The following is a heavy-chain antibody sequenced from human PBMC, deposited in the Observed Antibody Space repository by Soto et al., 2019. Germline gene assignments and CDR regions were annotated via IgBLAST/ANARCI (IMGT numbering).Heavy chain of an antibody. Sequence: EVQLVESGGGLVQPGRSLRLSCAASGFTFDDYAMHWVRQAPGKGLEWVSGISWNSGSIGYADSVKGRFTISRDNAKSSLFLQMNSLRVEDTAVYYCARSRSCSSTSCYTFTTHYYYFGMDVWGQGTTVTVSS. CDR1: GFTFDDYA. J-gene: IGHJ6*02. D-gene: IGHD2-2*02. CDR2: ISWNSGSI. V-gene: IGHV3-9*01. CDR3: ARSRSCSSTSCYTFTTHYYYFGMDV.